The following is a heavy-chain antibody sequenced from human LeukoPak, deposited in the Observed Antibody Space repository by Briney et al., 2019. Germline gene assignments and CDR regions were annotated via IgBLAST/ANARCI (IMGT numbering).Heavy chain of an antibody. CDR3: ARAYYVNYSGPEVMDY. CDR1: GYTFTGYY. D-gene: IGHD3-16*01. J-gene: IGHJ4*02. Sequence: GASVKVSCKASGYTFTGYYMHWGGQPPGQGLEWMGWINPNSGGTNYAQKLQGRVTMTTDTSTSTAYMELRSLRSDDTAVYYCARAYYVNYSGPEVMDYWGQGTLVTVSS. V-gene: IGHV1-2*02. CDR2: INPNSGGT.